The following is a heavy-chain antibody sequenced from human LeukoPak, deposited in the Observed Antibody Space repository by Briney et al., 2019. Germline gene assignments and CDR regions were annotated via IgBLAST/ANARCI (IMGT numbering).Heavy chain of an antibody. CDR3: ARGSGRSGSDY. V-gene: IGHV3-48*04. D-gene: IGHD2-15*01. CDR1: GFTFSSYS. CDR2: ISSSSSTI. J-gene: IGHJ4*02. Sequence: GGSLRLSCAASGFTFSSYSMNWVRQAPGKGLEWVSYISSSSSTIYYADSVKGRFTISRDNAKNSLYLQMNSLRAEDTAVYYCARGSGRSGSDYWGQGTLVTVSS.